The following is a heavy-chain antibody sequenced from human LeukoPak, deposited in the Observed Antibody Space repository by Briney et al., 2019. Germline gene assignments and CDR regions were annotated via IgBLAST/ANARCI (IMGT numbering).Heavy chain of an antibody. Sequence: GASVKVSCKASGGTFSSYAISWVRQAPGQGLEWMGRIIPILGIANYAQKFQGRVTITADKSTSTAYMELSSLRSDDTAVFYCARVSAYCTSTSCHDYWGRGTLVTVSS. CDR2: IIPILGIA. J-gene: IGHJ4*02. CDR1: GGTFSSYA. D-gene: IGHD2-2*01. CDR3: ARVSAYCTSTSCHDY. V-gene: IGHV1-69*04.